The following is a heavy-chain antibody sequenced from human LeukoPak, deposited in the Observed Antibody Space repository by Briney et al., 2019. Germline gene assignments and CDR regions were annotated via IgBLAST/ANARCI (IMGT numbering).Heavy chain of an antibody. CDR3: ARAGQSNWNYDY. J-gene: IGHJ4*02. CDR2: IDHSGST. V-gene: IGHV4-34*01. CDR1: VGSFSGYY. Sequence: SETLSLTCAVYVGSFSGYYWTWIRQAPGKGLEWIGEIDHSGSTKYNPSLKSRVTISVDTSKNQFSLKLTSVTAADTAVYYCARAGQSNWNYDYWGPGTLSPSPQ. D-gene: IGHD1-7*01.